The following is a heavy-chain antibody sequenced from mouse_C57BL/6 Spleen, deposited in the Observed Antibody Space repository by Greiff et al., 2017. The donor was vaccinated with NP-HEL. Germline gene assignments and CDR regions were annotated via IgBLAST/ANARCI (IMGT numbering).Heavy chain of an antibody. CDR3: TRGLGEGYFDY. J-gene: IGHJ2*01. CDR1: GYTFTDYE. Sequence: QVQLQQSGAELVRPGASVTLSCKASGYTFTDYEMHWVKQTPVHGLEWIGAIDPETGGTAYNQKFKGKAILTADKSSSTAYMELRSLTSEDSAVYYCTRGLGEGYFDYWGQGTTLTVSS. V-gene: IGHV1-15*01. D-gene: IGHD4-1*01. CDR2: IDPETGGT.